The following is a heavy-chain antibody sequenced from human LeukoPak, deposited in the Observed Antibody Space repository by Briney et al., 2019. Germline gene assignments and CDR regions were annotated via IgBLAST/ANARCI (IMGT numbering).Heavy chain of an antibody. CDR3: AREGPDSGYVAYFDY. V-gene: IGHV3-48*03. D-gene: IGHD5-12*01. Sequence: GGSLRLSCAASGFTFSSYEMNWVRQAPGKGLEWVSYISSSGSTIYYADSVKGRFTISRDNAKNSLYLQMNSLRAEDTAVYYCAREGPDSGYVAYFDYWGQGTLVTVSS. CDR2: ISSSGSTI. CDR1: GFTFSSYE. J-gene: IGHJ4*02.